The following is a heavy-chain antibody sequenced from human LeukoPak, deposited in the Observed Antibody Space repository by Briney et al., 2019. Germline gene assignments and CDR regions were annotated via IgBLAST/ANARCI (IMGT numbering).Heavy chain of an antibody. J-gene: IGHJ6*02. CDR1: GFTFSDYY. Sequence: GGSLRLACAASGFTFSDYYMSWIRQAPGKGLEWVSYISSSGSTIYYADSVKGRFTISRDNAKNSLYLQMNSLRAEDTAVYYCARVSGIAVADTFNYYGMDVWGQGTTDTVSS. CDR3: ARVSGIAVADTFNYYGMDV. CDR2: ISSSGSTI. D-gene: IGHD6-19*01. V-gene: IGHV3-11*01.